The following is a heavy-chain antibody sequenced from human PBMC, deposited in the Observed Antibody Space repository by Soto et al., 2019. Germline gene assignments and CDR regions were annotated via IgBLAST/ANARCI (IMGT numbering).Heavy chain of an antibody. Sequence: QVQLQESGPGLVKPSETLSLTCTVSGGSVSSNWWSWVRQPPGKGLEWIGEIHHDGGTNYNTSLKSRVSISLGNSKNQVSLEVTSVTAADTALYYCARERTGGFSLGYWGQGTLVTVSS. D-gene: IGHD3-16*01. J-gene: IGHJ4*02. CDR3: ARERTGGFSLGY. V-gene: IGHV4-4*02. CDR1: GGSVSSNW. CDR2: IHHDGGT.